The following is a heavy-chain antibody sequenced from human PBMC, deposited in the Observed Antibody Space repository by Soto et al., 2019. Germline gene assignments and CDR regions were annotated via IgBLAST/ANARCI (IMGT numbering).Heavy chain of an antibody. CDR2: INHSGST. J-gene: IGHJ6*02. Sequence: SETLSLTCAVYGGSFCGYDWSWIHQPPGKGLEWIGEINHSGSTNYNPSLKSRVTISVDTSKNQFSLKLSSVTAADTAVYYCAKSNTVRFLEWLGYGMDVWGQGTTVTVSS. CDR3: AKSNTVRFLEWLGYGMDV. CDR1: GGSFCGYD. V-gene: IGHV4-34*01. D-gene: IGHD3-3*01.